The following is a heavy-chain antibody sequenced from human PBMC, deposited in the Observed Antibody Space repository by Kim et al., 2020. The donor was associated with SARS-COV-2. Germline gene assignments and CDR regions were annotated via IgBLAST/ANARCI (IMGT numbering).Heavy chain of an antibody. CDR3: RQAPLY. Sequence: CVGPTPYADSVQGRFIISRDKAKNTLDLQMNSLRAEDTAVYYCRQAPLYWGRGTLVTVSS. CDR2: CVGPT. J-gene: IGHJ4*02. V-gene: IGHV3-53*01.